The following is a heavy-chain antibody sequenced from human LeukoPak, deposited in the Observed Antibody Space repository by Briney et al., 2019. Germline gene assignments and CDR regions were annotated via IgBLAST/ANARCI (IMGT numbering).Heavy chain of an antibody. Sequence: GGSLRLSCAASGFTFSSSGMHWVRQAPGKGLEWVAFIQYDGSNKYYADSVKGRFTISRDNSKNTLYLQMNSLRAEDTAVYYCAKEFAYSGSWYLWFDPWGQGTLVTVSS. D-gene: IGHD6-13*01. CDR1: GFTFSSSG. J-gene: IGHJ5*02. V-gene: IGHV3-30*02. CDR3: AKEFAYSGSWYLWFDP. CDR2: IQYDGSNK.